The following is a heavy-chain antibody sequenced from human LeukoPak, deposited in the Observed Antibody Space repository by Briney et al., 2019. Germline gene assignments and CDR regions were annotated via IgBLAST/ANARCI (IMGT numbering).Heavy chain of an antibody. CDR2: ISYDGSNK. J-gene: IGHJ4*02. Sequence: QSGGSLRLSCAASGFTFSSYGMHWDRQAPGKGLEWVAVISYDGSNKYYADSVKGRFTISRDNSKNTLYLQMNSLRAEDTAVYYCAKSPNLWFGELRFDYWGQGTLVTVSS. D-gene: IGHD3-10*01. CDR1: GFTFSSYG. V-gene: IGHV3-30*18. CDR3: AKSPNLWFGELRFDY.